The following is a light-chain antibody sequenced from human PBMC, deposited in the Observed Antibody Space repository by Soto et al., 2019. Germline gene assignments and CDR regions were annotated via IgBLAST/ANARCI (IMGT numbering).Light chain of an antibody. CDR1: SSDVGAYNY. CDR2: EVS. Sequence: QSALTQPASVSGSPGQSITISCTVTSSDVGAYNYVSWYQQHPSKAPELLIFEVSSRPSGVSNRFSGSKSGSTASLTISGLQAEDEADYYCSSYADSDTLYVFGTGTKVTVL. V-gene: IGLV2-14*01. CDR3: SSYADSDTLYV. J-gene: IGLJ1*01.